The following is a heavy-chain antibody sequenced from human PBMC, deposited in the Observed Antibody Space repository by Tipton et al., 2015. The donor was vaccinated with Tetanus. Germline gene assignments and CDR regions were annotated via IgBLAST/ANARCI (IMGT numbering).Heavy chain of an antibody. Sequence: GLVKPSQTLSLNCDVYGGSFSDYYWTWIRQPPGKGLEWIGDVDHGGDTTYNPSLGSRVTMSVDLSKSQFSLKLSSVTAADTAVYYCVRAPYSSPGKYYFDYWGQGTLVTVS. CDR1: GGSFSDYY. J-gene: IGHJ4*02. CDR3: VRAPYSSPGKYYFDY. V-gene: IGHV4-34*10. CDR2: VDHGGDT. D-gene: IGHD4-11*01.